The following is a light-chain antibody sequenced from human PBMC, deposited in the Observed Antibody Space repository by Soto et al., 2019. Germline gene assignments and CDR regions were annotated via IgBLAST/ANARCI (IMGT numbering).Light chain of an antibody. J-gene: IGKJ1*01. CDR3: QQYNYYWT. CDR1: HNIYSW. V-gene: IGKV1-5*01. Sequence: DIQMTQSPSTLSASVGDRVTITCRASHNIYSWLAWYQQQPGKAPRLLIHGASTLESGVPARFSGSGSGTEFTLSISSLQPDDFETYYCQQYNYYWTFGQGTKVDIK. CDR2: GAS.